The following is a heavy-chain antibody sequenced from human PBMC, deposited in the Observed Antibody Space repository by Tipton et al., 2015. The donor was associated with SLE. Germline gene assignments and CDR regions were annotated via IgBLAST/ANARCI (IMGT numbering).Heavy chain of an antibody. CDR1: GGSISSTNYY. Sequence: TLSLTCTVSGGSISSTNYYWNWIRQPAGKGLEWIGRMFAGGGTDYNPSLKSRVTISVDTSKNQFSLRLSSVTAAGTAVYYCARELDTFDIWGQGTMVTVSS. CDR3: ARELDTFDI. J-gene: IGHJ3*02. CDR2: MFAGGGT. V-gene: IGHV4-61*02.